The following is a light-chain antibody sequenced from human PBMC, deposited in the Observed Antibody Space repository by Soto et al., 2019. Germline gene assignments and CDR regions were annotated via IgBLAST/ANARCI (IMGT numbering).Light chain of an antibody. CDR3: QQYDNLPIT. V-gene: IGKV1-33*01. CDR1: QDINKY. J-gene: IGKJ5*01. CDR2: DAS. Sequence: DLQMTQSPSSLSASIGDRVTISCQASQDINKYLNWYQQKPGKAPKLLIYDASNLETGVPSRFSGGGSGADFTFTITGLQPEDVATYYCQQYDNLPITFGQGTRLELK.